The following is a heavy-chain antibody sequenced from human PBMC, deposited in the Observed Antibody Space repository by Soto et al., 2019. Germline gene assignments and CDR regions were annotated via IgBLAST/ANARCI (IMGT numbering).Heavy chain of an antibody. D-gene: IGHD3-9*01. CDR3: ARGGNVLRYFDWLWPSHYFDY. Sequence: SVKVSCKASGYTFTSYGISWVRQAPGQGLEWMGWISAYNGNTNYAQKLQGRVTMTTDTSTSTAYMELRSLRSDDTAVYYCARGGNVLRYFDWLWPSHYFDYWGQGTLVTVSS. CDR1: GYTFTSYG. CDR2: ISAYNGNT. J-gene: IGHJ4*02. V-gene: IGHV1-18*01.